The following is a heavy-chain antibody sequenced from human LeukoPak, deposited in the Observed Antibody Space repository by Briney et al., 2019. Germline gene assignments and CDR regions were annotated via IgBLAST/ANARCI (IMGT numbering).Heavy chain of an antibody. CDR1: DGSISGTPYY. D-gene: IGHD4-17*01. J-gene: IGHJ6*03. CDR2: IHYSGTV. CDR3: ARVTKYDNSRNNYYMDV. V-gene: IGHV4-39*06. Sequence: SETLSLTCTVSDGSISGTPYYWGWFRQPPGKGPEWIGNIHYSGTVYYNPSLKSRVTISVDTSKNQFPLKLSSETAADTAVYFCARVTKYDNSRNNYYMDVWGKGTTVTVSS.